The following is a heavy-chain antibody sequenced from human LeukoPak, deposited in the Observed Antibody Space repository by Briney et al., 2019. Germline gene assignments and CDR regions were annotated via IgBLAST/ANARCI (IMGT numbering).Heavy chain of an antibody. CDR2: ISYDGSNK. CDR1: GFTSGSYA. Sequence: GGSLRLSCAASGFTSGSYAMHWVRQAPGKGLEWVAVISYDGSNKYYADSVKGRFTISRDNSKNTLYLQMNSLRAEDTAVYYCARDRYCSGGSCYLRRGMDVWGQGTTVTVSS. CDR3: ARDRYCSGGSCYLRRGMDV. J-gene: IGHJ6*02. D-gene: IGHD2-15*01. V-gene: IGHV3-30*04.